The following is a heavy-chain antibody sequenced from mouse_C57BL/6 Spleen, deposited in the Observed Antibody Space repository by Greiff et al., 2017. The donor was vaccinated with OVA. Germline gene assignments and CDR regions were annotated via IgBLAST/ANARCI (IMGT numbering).Heavy chain of an antibody. CDR3: ARHDGNYVDWYFDV. Sequence: EVKVEESGGGLVKPGGSLKLSCAASGFTFSSYTMSWVRQTPEKRLEWVATISGGGGNTYYPDSVKGRFTISRDNAKNTLYLQMSSLRSEDTALYYCARHDGNYVDWYFDVWGTGTTVTVSS. CDR1: GFTFSSYT. J-gene: IGHJ1*03. V-gene: IGHV5-9*01. CDR2: ISGGGGNT. D-gene: IGHD2-1*01.